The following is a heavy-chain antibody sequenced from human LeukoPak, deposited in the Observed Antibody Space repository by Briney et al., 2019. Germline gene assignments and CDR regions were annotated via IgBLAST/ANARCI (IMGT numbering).Heavy chain of an antibody. V-gene: IGHV4-34*01. Sequence: SKTLSLTCAVYGGSFSGYYWSWIRQPPGKGLEWIGEINHSGSTNYNPSLKSRVTISVDTSKNQFSLKLSSVTAADTAVYYCARARIRTSGSYYYYGMDVWGQGTTVTVSS. D-gene: IGHD5-18*01. J-gene: IGHJ6*02. CDR1: GGSFSGYY. CDR2: INHSGST. CDR3: ARARIRTSGSYYYYGMDV.